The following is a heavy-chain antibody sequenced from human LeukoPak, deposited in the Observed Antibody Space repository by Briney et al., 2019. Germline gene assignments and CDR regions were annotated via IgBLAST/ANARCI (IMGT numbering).Heavy chain of an antibody. CDR2: IYYSGST. D-gene: IGHD6-25*01. Sequence: PSQTLSLTCTVSGGSISSGDYYWSWIRQPPGKGLEWIGYIYYSGSTYYNPSLKSRVTISVDTSKNQFSLKLSSVTAADTAVYYCARDHEGYSSVRNQNWFDPWGQGTLVTVSS. CDR1: GGSISSGDYY. V-gene: IGHV4-30-4*08. J-gene: IGHJ5*02. CDR3: ARDHEGYSSVRNQNWFDP.